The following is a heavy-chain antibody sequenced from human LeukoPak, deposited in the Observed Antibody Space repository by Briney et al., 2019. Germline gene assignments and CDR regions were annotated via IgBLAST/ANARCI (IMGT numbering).Heavy chain of an antibody. CDR1: GFTFSDYY. CDR2: ISSSGSTI. V-gene: IGHV3-11*01. J-gene: IGHJ4*02. Sequence: KPGGSLRLSCAASGFTFSDYYMSWFRQAPGKGLEWVSYISSSGSTIYYADSVKGRFTISRDNAKNSLYLQMNSLRAEDTAVYYCASIPGIAAAGVYYFDYWGQGTLVTVSS. CDR3: ASIPGIAAAGVYYFDY. D-gene: IGHD6-13*01.